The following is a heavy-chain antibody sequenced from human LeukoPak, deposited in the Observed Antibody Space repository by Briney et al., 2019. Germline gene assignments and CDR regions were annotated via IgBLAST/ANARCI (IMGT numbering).Heavy chain of an antibody. Sequence: PSETLSLTCTVSGGSISSYYWSWIRQPPGKGLEWIGYIYYSGSTNYNPSLKSRVTISVDTTKNQFSLKLSSVTAADTAVYYCARDRPYYDILTGYYNGYYYYYMDVWGKGTTVTVSS. CDR3: ARDRPYYDILTGYYNGYYYYYMDV. D-gene: IGHD3-9*01. J-gene: IGHJ6*03. CDR1: GGSISSYY. CDR2: IYYSGST. V-gene: IGHV4-59*12.